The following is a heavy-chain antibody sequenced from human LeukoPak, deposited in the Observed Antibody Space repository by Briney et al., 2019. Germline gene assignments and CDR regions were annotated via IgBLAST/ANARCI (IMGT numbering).Heavy chain of an antibody. V-gene: IGHV3-30*02. CDR2: IRNDGSNN. CDR3: AKDPGYRDF. Sequence: GGSLRLSCAASGFIFSNYGMHWVRQAPGKGLEWVAYIRNDGSNNYYEDSVKGRFTISRDNSKNTLYLQMSSLRPEDTAMYFCAKDPGYRDFWGQGTLVTVSS. CDR1: GFIFSNYG. D-gene: IGHD5-18*01. J-gene: IGHJ4*02.